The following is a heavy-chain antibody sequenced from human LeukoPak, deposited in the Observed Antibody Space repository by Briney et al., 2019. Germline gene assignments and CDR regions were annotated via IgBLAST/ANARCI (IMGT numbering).Heavy chain of an antibody. Sequence: GASLKISCKGSGSIFTSYWIGWVRQLPGKGLEWMGIIYPGDSDTRYSPSFQGQVTISADKSISTAYLQWSSLKASDTAMYYCARQSAAAGLDYWGQGTLVTVSS. CDR1: GSIFTSYW. D-gene: IGHD6-13*01. CDR3: ARQSAAAGLDY. CDR2: IYPGDSDT. J-gene: IGHJ4*02. V-gene: IGHV5-51*01.